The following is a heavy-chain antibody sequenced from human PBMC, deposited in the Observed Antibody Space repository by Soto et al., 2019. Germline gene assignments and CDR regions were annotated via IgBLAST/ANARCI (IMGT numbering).Heavy chain of an antibody. Sequence: GGSLRLSCAASGFTFSSYWMHWVRQAPGKGLVWVSRINSDGSSTSYADSVKGRFTISRDNAKNTLYLQMNSLRAEDTAVYYCARCSSSGLGDQRSDYWGQGTLVTVSS. D-gene: IGHD6-19*01. CDR3: ARCSSSGLGDQRSDY. V-gene: IGHV3-74*01. CDR1: GFTFSSYW. J-gene: IGHJ4*02. CDR2: INSDGSST.